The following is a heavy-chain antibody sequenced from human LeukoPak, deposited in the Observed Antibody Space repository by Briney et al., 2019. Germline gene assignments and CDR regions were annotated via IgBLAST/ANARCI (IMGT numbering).Heavy chain of an antibody. CDR3: ASSTLGYFDY. Sequence: PGGSLRLSCAASGFTFSTYSMFWVRQAPGKGLEWVSAISGNSYHIYYADSVKGRFTISRENAKNSLYLQMNSLRGEDTTVYYCASSTLGYFDYWGHGTLVTVSS. V-gene: IGHV3-21*01. CDR1: GFTFSTYS. J-gene: IGHJ4*01. D-gene: IGHD7-27*01. CDR2: ISGNSYHI.